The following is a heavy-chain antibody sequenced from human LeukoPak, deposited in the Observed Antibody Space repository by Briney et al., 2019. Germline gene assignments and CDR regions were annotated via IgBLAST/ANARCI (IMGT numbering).Heavy chain of an antibody. CDR3: AKRGSYYYYMDV. Sequence: GGSLRLSCAASGFTLSSYGVHWVRQAPGKGLEWVAFIRFDGSNENYADSVKGRFTISRDTSKNTLYLQMNSLRAKDTAVYYCAKRGSYYYYMDVWGKGTTVTVSS. V-gene: IGHV3-30*02. D-gene: IGHD3-10*01. CDR1: GFTLSSYG. CDR2: IRFDGSNE. J-gene: IGHJ6*03.